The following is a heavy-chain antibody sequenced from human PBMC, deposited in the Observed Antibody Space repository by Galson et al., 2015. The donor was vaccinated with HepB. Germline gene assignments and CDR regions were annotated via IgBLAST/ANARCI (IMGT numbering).Heavy chain of an antibody. CDR2: TYYRSKWYS. Sequence: CAISGDSVSRDTVGWNWIRQSPSRGLEWLGRTYYRSKWYSDYAISVKSRIINNADSSTNQFFLQLNSVIPEDTAVYYCTRVAHLGRGMNVWGQGTTVTVSS. D-gene: IGHD3-10*01. J-gene: IGHJ6*02. CDR3: TRVAHLGRGMNV. V-gene: IGHV6-1*01. CDR1: GDSVSRDTVG.